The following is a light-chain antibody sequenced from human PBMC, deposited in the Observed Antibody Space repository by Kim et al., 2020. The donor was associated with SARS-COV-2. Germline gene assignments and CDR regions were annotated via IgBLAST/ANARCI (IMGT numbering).Light chain of an antibody. J-gene: IGKJ2*01. CDR1: QSVSSN. V-gene: IGKV3-15*01. CDR3: QQYDNWPPYT. CDR2: GAS. Sequence: EIVMTRSTATLSVSPGERATLSCRASQSVSSNLAWYQQKPGQAPRLLIYGASTRATGFPARFSGSGSGTEFTLTISSLQSEDCAVYYCQQYDNWPPYTFGQGTKLEIK.